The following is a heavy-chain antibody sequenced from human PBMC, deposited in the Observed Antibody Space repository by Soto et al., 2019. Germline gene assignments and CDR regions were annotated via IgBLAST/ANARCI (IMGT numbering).Heavy chain of an antibody. CDR1: GGSISSGYY. D-gene: IGHD3-3*01. CDR2: INHSGST. Sequence: PSETLSLTCAVSGGSISSGYYWSWIRQPPGKGLEGIGEINHSGSTNYNPSLKSRVTISVDTSKNQFSLKLSSVTAADTAVYYCARAVSSIFGVVRLYYYGMDVWGQGTTVTVSS. CDR3: ARAVSSIFGVVRLYYYGMDV. V-gene: IGHV4-34*01. J-gene: IGHJ6*02.